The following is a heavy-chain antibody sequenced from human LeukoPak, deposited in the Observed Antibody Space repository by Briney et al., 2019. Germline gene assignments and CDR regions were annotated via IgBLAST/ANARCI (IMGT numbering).Heavy chain of an antibody. CDR1: GFTFSSYW. CDR3: AGGLRYFDWLLVAAYGMDV. D-gene: IGHD3-9*01. CDR2: INSDGSST. V-gene: IGHV3-74*01. Sequence: PGGSLRLSCAASGFTFSSYWMHWVRQAPGKGLVWVSRINSDGSSTSYADSVKGRFTISRDNAKNTLYLQMNSLRAEDTAVYYCAGGLRYFDWLLVAAYGMDVWGQGTTVTVSS. J-gene: IGHJ6*02.